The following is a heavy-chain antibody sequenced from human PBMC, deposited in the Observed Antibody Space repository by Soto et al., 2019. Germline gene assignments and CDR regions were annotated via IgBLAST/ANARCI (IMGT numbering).Heavy chain of an antibody. V-gene: IGHV4-4*02. J-gene: IGHJ6*02. CDR3: ARRSGAYSSSWVRGYYYGMDV. CDR1: GGSISSGNW. Sequence: SETLSLTCAVSGGSISSGNWWSWVRQPPGKGLEWIGEIYHSGSTNYNPSLKSRVTISVDKSKNQFSLKLSSVTAADTAVYYCARRSGAYSSSWVRGYYYGMDVWGQGTTVTVSS. D-gene: IGHD6-13*01. CDR2: IYHSGST.